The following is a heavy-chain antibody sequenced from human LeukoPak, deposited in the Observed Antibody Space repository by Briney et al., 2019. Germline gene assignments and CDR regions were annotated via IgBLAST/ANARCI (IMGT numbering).Heavy chain of an antibody. Sequence: ASVKVSCKASGYTFTSYYMHWVRQAPGQGLERMGIINPSGGSTSYAQKFQGRVTMTRDTSTSTVYMELSSLRSEDTAVYYCARGRPTYCGGDCYAVYDYWGQGTLVTVSS. J-gene: IGHJ4*02. CDR1: GYTFTSYY. CDR3: ARGRPTYCGGDCYAVYDY. V-gene: IGHV1-46*01. D-gene: IGHD2-21*02. CDR2: INPSGGST.